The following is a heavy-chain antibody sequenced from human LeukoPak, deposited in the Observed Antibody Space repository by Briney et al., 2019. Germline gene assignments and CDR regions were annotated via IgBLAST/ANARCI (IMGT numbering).Heavy chain of an antibody. CDR1: GGSISSGSYY. CDR3: ASIVVVPADAYYYYYYYMDV. Sequence: ASETLSLTCTVSGGSISSGSYYWGWIRQPAGKGLEWIGRIYTSGSTNYTPSLKRRGTMSVDTSKNQFSLKLSSVTAADMAVSYCASIVVVPADAYYYYYYYMDVWGKGTTVTVSS. V-gene: IGHV4-61*02. CDR2: IYTSGST. D-gene: IGHD2-2*01. J-gene: IGHJ6*03.